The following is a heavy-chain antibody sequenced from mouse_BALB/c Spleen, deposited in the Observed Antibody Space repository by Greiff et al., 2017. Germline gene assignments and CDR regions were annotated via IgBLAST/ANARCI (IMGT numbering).Heavy chain of an antibody. V-gene: IGHV5-17*02. Sequence: EVKLVESGGGLVQPGGSRKLSCAASGFTFSSFGMHWVRQAPEKGLEWVAYISSGSSTIYYADTVKGRFTISRDNPKNTLFLQMTSLRSEDTAMYYCARDSNYYGSSYGYFDYWGQGTTLTVSS. CDR2: ISSGSSTI. CDR1: GFTFSSFG. CDR3: ARDSNYYGSSYGYFDY. J-gene: IGHJ2*01. D-gene: IGHD1-1*01.